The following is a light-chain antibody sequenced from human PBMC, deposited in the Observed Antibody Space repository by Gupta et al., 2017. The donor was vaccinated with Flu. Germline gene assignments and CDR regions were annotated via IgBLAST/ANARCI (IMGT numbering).Light chain of an antibody. V-gene: IGKV4-1*01. CDR2: WAS. J-gene: IGKJ1*01. Sequence: DIVMTQSPDSLAVSLGERATINCKSSQSVLYSSNNKNYLAWHQQKPGQPPKLLIYWASTRESGVPDRFSGSGYGTDFTLTISSLQAEAVAVHYCQQYDSTPPCTFGQGTKVEIK. CDR1: QSVLYSSNNKNY. CDR3: QQYDSTPPCT.